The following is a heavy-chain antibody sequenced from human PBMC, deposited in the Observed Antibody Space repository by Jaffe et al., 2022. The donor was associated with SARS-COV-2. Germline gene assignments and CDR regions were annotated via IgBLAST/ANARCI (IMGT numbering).Heavy chain of an antibody. J-gene: IGHJ3*02. CDR2: MNPNSGNT. CDR1: GYTFTSYD. V-gene: IGHV1-8*01. CDR3: ARGYLYCSSTSCWNDAFDI. D-gene: IGHD2-2*01. Sequence: QVQLVQSGAEVKKPGASVKVSCKASGYTFTSYDINWVRQATGQGLEWMGWMNPNSGNTGYAQKFQGRVTMTRNTSISTAYMELSSLRSEDTAVYYCARGYLYCSSTSCWNDAFDIWGQGTMVTVSS.